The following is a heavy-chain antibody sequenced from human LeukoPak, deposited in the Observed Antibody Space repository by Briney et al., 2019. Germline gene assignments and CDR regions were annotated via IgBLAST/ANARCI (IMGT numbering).Heavy chain of an antibody. V-gene: IGHV3-30*04. CDR2: ISYDGSNK. J-gene: IGHJ2*01. D-gene: IGHD6-25*01. Sequence: GGSLRLSCAASGFTFSSYAMHWVRQAPGKGLEWVAVISYDGSNKYYADSVKGRFTISRDNSKNTLYLQMNSLRAEDTAVYYCARDFSSPATPWYFDLWGRGTLVTVSS. CDR3: ARDFSSPATPWYFDL. CDR1: GFTFSSYA.